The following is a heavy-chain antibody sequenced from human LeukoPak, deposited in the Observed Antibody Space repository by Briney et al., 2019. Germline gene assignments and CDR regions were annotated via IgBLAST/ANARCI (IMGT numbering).Heavy chain of an antibody. CDR2: IYASGST. V-gene: IGHV4-4*07. CDR3: ARGRGDCRYTSGYMGGGVSDI. CDR1: GGSISNHY. D-gene: IGHD6-25*01. J-gene: IGHJ3*02. Sequence: SETLSLTCTVSGGSISNHYWSWIRQPAGKGLEWLGRIYASGSTNSNPSVLSRVTMSVDISKSQFSLKLTSVTAADTAIYYCARGRGDCRYTSGYMGGGVSDIWGRGTLVTVSP.